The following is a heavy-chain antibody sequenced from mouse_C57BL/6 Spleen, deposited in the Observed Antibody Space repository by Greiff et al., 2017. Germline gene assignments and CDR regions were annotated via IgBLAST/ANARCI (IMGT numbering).Heavy chain of an antibody. V-gene: IGHV1-18*01. D-gene: IGHD2-5*01. CDR1: GYTFTDYN. Sequence: VQLQQSGPELVKPGASVKIPCKASGYTFTDYNMDWVKQSHGKSLEWIGDINPNNGGTIYNQKFKGKATLTVDKSSSTAYMELRSLTSEDTAVYYCARGRTYYSNYEDAMDYWGQGTSVTVSS. CDR2: INPNNGGT. CDR3: ARGRTYYSNYEDAMDY. J-gene: IGHJ4*01.